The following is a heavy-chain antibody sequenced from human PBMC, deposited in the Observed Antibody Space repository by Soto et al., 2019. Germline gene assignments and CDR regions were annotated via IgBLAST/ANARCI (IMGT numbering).Heavy chain of an antibody. J-gene: IGHJ4*02. V-gene: IGHV3-21*01. CDR2: ISSSSSYI. CDR3: AREREGFLEWLLSDFDY. D-gene: IGHD3-3*01. Sequence: EVQLVESGGGLVKPGGSLRLSCAASGFTFSSYSMNWVRQAPGKGLEWVSSISSSSSYIYYADSVKGRFTISRDNAKKSLYLQMNSLRAEDTAVYYCAREREGFLEWLLSDFDYWGQGTLVTVSS. CDR1: GFTFSSYS.